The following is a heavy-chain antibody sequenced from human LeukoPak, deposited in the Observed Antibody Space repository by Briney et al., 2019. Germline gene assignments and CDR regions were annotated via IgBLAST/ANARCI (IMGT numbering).Heavy chain of an antibody. CDR2: IKEDGSQI. CDR1: GFSFSNYW. V-gene: IGHV3-7*01. D-gene: IGHD6-19*01. Sequence: GGSLRLSCVGTGFSFSNYWMNWVRQAPGKGLEWVANIKEDGSQIYYVDSVKGRFTISRDNAKNTVYLQMNSLRAEDTAVYYCAGSSGWLFDYWGEGTLVAVSS. CDR3: AGSSGWLFDY. J-gene: IGHJ4*02.